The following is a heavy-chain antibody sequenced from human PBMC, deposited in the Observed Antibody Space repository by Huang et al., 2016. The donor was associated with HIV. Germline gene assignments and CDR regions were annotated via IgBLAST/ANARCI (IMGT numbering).Heavy chain of an antibody. CDR2: IKHSEST. Sequence: QVQLQQWGAGLLRPSETLSLTCAVYGGSFSGYYGTWIRQPPGKGLEWIGEIKHSESTNYNPSLKSLVTISVDTSRNQFSLTLTSVTAADTAVYYCARGQGGYYYYYMDVWGKGTTVTVSS. V-gene: IGHV4-34*01. CDR3: ARGQGGYYYYYMDV. J-gene: IGHJ6*03. CDR1: GGSFSGYY.